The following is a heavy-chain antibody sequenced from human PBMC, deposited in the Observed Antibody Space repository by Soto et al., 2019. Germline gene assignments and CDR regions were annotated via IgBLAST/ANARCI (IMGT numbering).Heavy chain of an antibody. Sequence: QVQVVQSGAEVKKPGSSVKVSCKVSGGIFTNNAISWVRQAPGPGLEGLGGVIPLFDTAYYAQIFRGRLRISADGATTTAYMELSGLTSADTAVYFCATGGHNDGYNFYHGMDVWGQGTTVTVS. V-gene: IGHV1-69*01. CDR2: VIPLFDTA. J-gene: IGHJ6*02. D-gene: IGHD5-18*01. CDR3: ATGGHNDGYNFYHGMDV. CDR1: GGIFTNNA.